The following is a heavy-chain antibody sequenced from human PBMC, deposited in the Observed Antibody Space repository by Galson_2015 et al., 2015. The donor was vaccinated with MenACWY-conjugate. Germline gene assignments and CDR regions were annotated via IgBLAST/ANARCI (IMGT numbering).Heavy chain of an antibody. CDR1: GGSISSGGYY. J-gene: IGHJ4*02. CDR3: ARDSVTWRHSSPT. Sequence: LSLTCTVSGGSISSGGYYWSWIRQHPGKGLEWIGYIYYSGSTYYNPSLKSRVTISVDTSKNQFSLKLSSVTAADTAVYYCARDSVTWRHSSPTWGQGTLVTVSS. CDR2: IYYSGST. V-gene: IGHV4-31*03. D-gene: IGHD6-13*01.